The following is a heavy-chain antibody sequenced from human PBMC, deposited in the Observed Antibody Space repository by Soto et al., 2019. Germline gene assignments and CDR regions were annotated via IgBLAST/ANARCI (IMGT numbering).Heavy chain of an antibody. D-gene: IGHD2-2*01. CDR1: GFPVSNTY. CDR2: IYSGDNT. CDR3: ARASSTTHGDH. V-gene: IGHV3-66*01. Sequence: GGSLRLSCAASGFPVSNTYMSWVRQAPGKGLEWVSVIYSGDNTYYADSVKGRFTISRDNSKNTLYLQMNSLRAEDTAVYYCARASSTTHGDHWGQGTLVTVSS. J-gene: IGHJ4*02.